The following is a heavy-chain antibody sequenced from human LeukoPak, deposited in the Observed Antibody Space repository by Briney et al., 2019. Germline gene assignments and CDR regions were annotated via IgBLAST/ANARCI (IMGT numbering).Heavy chain of an antibody. CDR3: ARGPRVVAWATAMVNPFDY. CDR1: GGAFSGYY. V-gene: IGHV4-34*01. Sequence: KPSETLSLTCAVYGGAFSGYYWSWIRQPPGKGPEWIGEINHSGSTNYNPSLKSRVTISVDTSKNQFSLKLSSVTAADTAVYYCARGPRVVAWATAMVNPFDYWGQGTLVTVSS. CDR2: INHSGST. J-gene: IGHJ4*02. D-gene: IGHD5-18*01.